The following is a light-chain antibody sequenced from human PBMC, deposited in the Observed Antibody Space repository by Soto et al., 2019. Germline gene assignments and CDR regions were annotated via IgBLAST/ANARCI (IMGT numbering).Light chain of an antibody. CDR3: SSYTSSSTYV. CDR2: EVS. J-gene: IGLJ1*01. CDR1: SSDVGNYNR. Sequence: QSALTQPPSVSGSPGQSVTISCTGTSSDVGNYNRVSWYQQPPGTAPKVIIYEVSNRPSGVPDRFSGSKSGNTASLTISGLQAEDEADYHCSSYTSSSTYVFGTGTKLTVL. V-gene: IGLV2-18*02.